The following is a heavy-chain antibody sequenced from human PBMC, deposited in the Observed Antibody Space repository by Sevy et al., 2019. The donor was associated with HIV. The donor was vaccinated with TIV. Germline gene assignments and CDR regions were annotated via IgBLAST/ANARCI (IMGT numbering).Heavy chain of an antibody. Sequence: ASVKVSCKASGYTFTSYDINWVRQATGQGLEWMGWMNPNSGNTGYAQKFQGRVTMTRNTSISTAYMELNSLRAEDTAVYYCARGVGVVGGVIDSWGQGTLVTVSS. CDR2: MNPNSGNT. D-gene: IGHD3-10*01. V-gene: IGHV1-8*01. CDR1: GYTFTSYD. J-gene: IGHJ4*02. CDR3: ARGVGVVGGVIDS.